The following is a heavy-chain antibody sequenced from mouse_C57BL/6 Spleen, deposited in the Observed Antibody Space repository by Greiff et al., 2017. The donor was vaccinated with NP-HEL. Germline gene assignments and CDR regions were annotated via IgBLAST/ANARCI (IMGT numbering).Heavy chain of an antibody. CDR3: AREGLRRFYAMDY. CDR2: INPNNGGT. V-gene: IGHV1-18*01. CDR1: GYTFTDYN. J-gene: IGHJ4*01. D-gene: IGHD2-4*01. Sequence: EVQLQQSGPELVKPGASVKIPCKASGYTFTDYNMDWVKQSHGKSLEWIGDINPNNGGTIYNQKFKGKATLTVDKSSSTAYMELRSLTSEDTAVYYCAREGLRRFYAMDYWGQGTSVTVSS.